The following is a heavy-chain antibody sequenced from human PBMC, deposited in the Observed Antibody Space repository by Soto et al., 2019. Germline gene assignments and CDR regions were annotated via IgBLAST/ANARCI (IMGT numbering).Heavy chain of an antibody. D-gene: IGHD2-2*01. J-gene: IGHJ6*02. Sequence: PVKVSCKASGGTFSSYVISWARQAPRQGLECMGGIIPIFGTANYAQKFQGTVTTPADESTSTAYMELSSLRSEDTAVYYCASNYCSSTSCYGPFYYGMDVWGQGTRVTVSS. V-gene: IGHV1-69*01. CDR2: IIPIFGTA. CDR1: GGTFSSYV. CDR3: ASNYCSSTSCYGPFYYGMDV.